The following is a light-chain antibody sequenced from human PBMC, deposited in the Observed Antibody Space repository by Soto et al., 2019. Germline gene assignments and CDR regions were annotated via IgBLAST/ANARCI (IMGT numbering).Light chain of an antibody. CDR3: QQYGTAPIT. CDR2: DAS. V-gene: IGKV3-20*01. CDR1: QSVRSSY. Sequence: EIVLTQSPGTLCLSPGERATLSCRASQSVRSSYLAWYQQKPGQAPRLLVSDASSRATGIPDRFSGSASGTDFTLTISRLEPEDSAMYYCQQYGTAPITFGQGTRLEIK. J-gene: IGKJ5*01.